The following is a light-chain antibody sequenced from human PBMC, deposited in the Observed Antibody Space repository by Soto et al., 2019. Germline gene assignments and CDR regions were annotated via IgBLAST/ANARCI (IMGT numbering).Light chain of an antibody. V-gene: IGLV2-23*02. Sequence: QSALTQPASVSGSPGQSITISCTGTSSDVGSYNLVSWYQQHPGKAPKLMIYEVSKRPAVVSNRFSGSKSGSTASLTISGRQTEDEADYFSCSYGGGPRVVFGVGTKLTVL. CDR3: CSYGGGPRVV. J-gene: IGLJ2*01. CDR2: EVS. CDR1: SSDVGSYNL.